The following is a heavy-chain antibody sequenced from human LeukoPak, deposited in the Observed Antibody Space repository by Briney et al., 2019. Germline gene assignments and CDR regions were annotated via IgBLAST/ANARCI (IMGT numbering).Heavy chain of an antibody. CDR1: GYTFTGNY. CDR2: INPNSGGT. Sequence: ASVKVSCKASGYTFTGNYMHWVRQAPGQGLEWMGWINPNSGGTNYAQKFQGRVTMTRDTSISTAYMELSRLIFDDTAVYYCARGVYYDSSGWYAFDIWGQGTMVTVSS. CDR3: ARGVYYDSSGWYAFDI. V-gene: IGHV1-2*02. D-gene: IGHD3-22*01. J-gene: IGHJ3*02.